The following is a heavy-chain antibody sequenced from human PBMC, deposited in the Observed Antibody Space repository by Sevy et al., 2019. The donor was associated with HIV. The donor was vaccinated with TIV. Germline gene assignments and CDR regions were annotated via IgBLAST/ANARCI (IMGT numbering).Heavy chain of an antibody. CDR3: AKRRVQSGLSGGGANFGMDV. J-gene: IGHJ6*02. D-gene: IGHD2-8*02. CDR2: LIGGGSRT. CDR1: GFPFSNYA. V-gene: IGHV3-23*01. Sequence: GGSLRLSCAASGFPFSNYAMSLVRQAPGKGLEWVSTLIGGGSRTYYADSVTGRFIISRDNSRNTLYLQMNSLRAEDTAIYYCAKRRVQSGLSGGGANFGMDVCGRGTTVTVSS.